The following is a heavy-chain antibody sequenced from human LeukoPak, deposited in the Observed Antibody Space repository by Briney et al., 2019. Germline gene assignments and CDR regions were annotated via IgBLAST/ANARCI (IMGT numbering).Heavy chain of an antibody. J-gene: IGHJ4*02. CDR1: GFTVSSNY. D-gene: IGHD3-9*01. CDR3: ARVPYYDILTGLQ. CDR2: IYSGGST. Sequence: GGSLRLSCAASGFTVSSNYMSWVRQAPGKGLEWVSVIYSGGSTYYADSVKGRFTISIDNSMNTLYLQMNSLRAEDTAVYYCARVPYYDILTGLQWGQGTLVTVSS. V-gene: IGHV3-66*01.